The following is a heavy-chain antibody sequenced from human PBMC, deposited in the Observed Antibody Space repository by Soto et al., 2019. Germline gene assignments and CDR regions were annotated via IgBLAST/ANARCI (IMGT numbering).Heavy chain of an antibody. V-gene: IGHV3-23*01. Sequence: GGSLRLSCAASGFTFSSYAMSWVRQAPGKGLEWVSAISGSGGSTYYADSVKGRFTISRDNSKNTLYLQMNSLRAEDTAGYECAKDGGSLDIVAEITTPYYYYGMDIWGQGTTVTVSS. J-gene: IGHJ6*02. CDR2: ISGSGGST. CDR1: GFTFSSYA. CDR3: AKDGGSLDIVAEITTPYYYYGMDI. D-gene: IGHD5-12*01.